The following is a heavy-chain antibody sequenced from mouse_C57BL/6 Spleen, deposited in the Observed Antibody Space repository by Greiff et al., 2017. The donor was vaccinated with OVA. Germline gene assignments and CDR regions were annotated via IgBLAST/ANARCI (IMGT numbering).Heavy chain of an antibody. CDR1: GYTFTSYW. Sequence: QVQLKQPGAELVKPGASVKLSCKASGYTFTSYWMHWVKQRPGQGLEWIGMIHPNSGSTNYNEKFKSKATLTVDKSSSTAYMQLSSLTSEDSAVYYCASPITTVVAGDAMDYWGQGTSVTVSS. J-gene: IGHJ4*01. V-gene: IGHV1-64*01. CDR3: ASPITTVVAGDAMDY. CDR2: IHPNSGST. D-gene: IGHD1-1*01.